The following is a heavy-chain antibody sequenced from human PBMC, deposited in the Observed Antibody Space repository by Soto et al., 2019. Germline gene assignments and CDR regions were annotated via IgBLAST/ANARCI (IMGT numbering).Heavy chain of an antibody. D-gene: IGHD5-12*01. V-gene: IGHV3-33*01. CDR2: IWYDGSNK. Sequence: QVPLVESGGGVVQPGRSLRLSCAASGFTFSSYGMHWVRQAPGKGLEWVAVIWYDGSNKYYADSVKGRFTISRDNSKNTLYLQINSLRAEDTAVYYCARGRSGYEGLDYWGQGTLVTVSS. CDR1: GFTFSSYG. J-gene: IGHJ4*02. CDR3: ARGRSGYEGLDY.